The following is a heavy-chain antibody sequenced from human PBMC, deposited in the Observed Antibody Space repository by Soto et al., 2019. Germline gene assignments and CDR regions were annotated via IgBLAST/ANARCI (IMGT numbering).Heavy chain of an antibody. D-gene: IGHD1-1*01. V-gene: IGHV1-2*02. Sequence: ASVKVSCKASGYTFTAYYMHWVRQAPGQGLEWMGWINPNSGGTNYAQKFQGRVTMTRDTAISTAYMELSRLRSDDTAVYYCARQGGGYNPLDYWGQGTLVTVSS. CDR2: INPNSGGT. CDR3: ARQGGGYNPLDY. CDR1: GYTFTAYY. J-gene: IGHJ4*02.